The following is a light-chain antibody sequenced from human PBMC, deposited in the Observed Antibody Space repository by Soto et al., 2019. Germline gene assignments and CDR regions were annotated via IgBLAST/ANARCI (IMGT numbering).Light chain of an antibody. J-gene: IGLJ1*01. CDR2: EVS. CDR1: SSDVGAYNY. Sequence: QSALTQPPSASGSVGQSVTISCTGASSDVGAYNYVSWYQQHPGKAPKLMIYEVSKRPSGVPDRFSGSKSGYTASLTVSGLRAEDQADYYCSSFSTSDTLEVFGSGTKVTVL. V-gene: IGLV2-8*01. CDR3: SSFSTSDTLEV.